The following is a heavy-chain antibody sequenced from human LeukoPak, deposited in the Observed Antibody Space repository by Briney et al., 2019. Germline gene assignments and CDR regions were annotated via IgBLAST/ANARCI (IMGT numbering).Heavy chain of an antibody. J-gene: IGHJ4*02. V-gene: IGHV3-21*01. CDR2: ISGSSAYI. Sequence: GGSLRLSCAASGFTFSTYIMNWVRQAPGKGLEWVSSISGSSAYIYYADSVKGRFTISRDNAKNSLYLQMNSLRADDTAVYCCARVKGVAVAATGFDSWGQGTLVTVSS. CDR3: ARVKGVAVAATGFDS. CDR1: GFTFSTYI. D-gene: IGHD6-19*01.